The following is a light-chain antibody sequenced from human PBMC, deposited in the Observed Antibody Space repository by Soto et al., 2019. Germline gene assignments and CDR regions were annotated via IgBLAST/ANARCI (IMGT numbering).Light chain of an antibody. J-gene: IGKJ4*01. V-gene: IGKV3-20*01. Sequence: EIVLTQSPGTLSLSPGERATLSCRASQSVSISYLAWYQQKPGQAPRLLIYGASSRATGIPDRFSGSGSGTEFTLTISRLQSEDFAVYNCQQYDSSPLTFGGGTKVDIK. CDR3: QQYDSSPLT. CDR2: GAS. CDR1: QSVSISY.